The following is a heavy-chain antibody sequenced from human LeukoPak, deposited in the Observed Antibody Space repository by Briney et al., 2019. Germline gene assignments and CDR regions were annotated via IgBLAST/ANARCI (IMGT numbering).Heavy chain of an antibody. V-gene: IGHV3-23*01. CDR1: GFTFSSYA. D-gene: IGHD3-22*01. J-gene: IGHJ4*02. Sequence: GGSLRLSYAASGFTFSSYAMSWVRQAPGKGLEWVSAISGSGGSTYYADSVKGRFTISRDNSKNTLYLQMNSLRAEDTAVYYCAKDIGGVVVITWDYWGQGTLVTVSS. CDR2: ISGSGGST. CDR3: AKDIGGVVVITWDY.